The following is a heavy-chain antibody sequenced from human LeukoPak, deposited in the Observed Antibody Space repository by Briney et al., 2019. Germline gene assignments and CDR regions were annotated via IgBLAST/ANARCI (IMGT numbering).Heavy chain of an antibody. CDR2: ISNNGGYT. J-gene: IGHJ4*02. CDR1: GFTFGKYW. D-gene: IGHD2-15*01. V-gene: IGHV3-23*01. CDR3: AKQLGYCSDGSCYFPY. Sequence: GGSLGLSCVASGFTFGKYWMSWVRQAPGKGLEWVSAISNNGGYTYYADSVQGRFTISRDNSKSTLCLQMNSLRAEDTAVYYCAKQLGYCSDGSCYFPYWGQGTLVTVSS.